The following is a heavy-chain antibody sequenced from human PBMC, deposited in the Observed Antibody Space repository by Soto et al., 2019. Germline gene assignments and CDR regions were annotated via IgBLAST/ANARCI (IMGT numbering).Heavy chain of an antibody. D-gene: IGHD6-6*01. Sequence: SETLSLTCAVSGGSIRSSSSNYWSWVRQPPGKGLEWIGDIYESGSTNYNPSLTSRVTISMDKSKNQFSLKVTSVTAANTAVYDCASELDRIHWYFDVWGRATLVPVSA. CDR3: ASELDRIHWYFDV. J-gene: IGHJ2*01. V-gene: IGHV4-4*02. CDR1: GGSIRSSSSNY. CDR2: IYESGST.